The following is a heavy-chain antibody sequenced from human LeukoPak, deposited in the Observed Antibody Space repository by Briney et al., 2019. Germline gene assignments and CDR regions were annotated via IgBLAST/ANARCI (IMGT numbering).Heavy chain of an antibody. CDR1: GFTFSSYW. CDR2: IKQDGSEK. D-gene: IGHD3-3*01. V-gene: IGHV3-7*01. J-gene: IGHJ5*02. Sequence: GGSLRLSCAASGFTFSSYWMSWVRQAPGKGLEWVANIKQDGSEKYYVDSVRGRFTISRDKAKTSLYLKINSLRAEATAVYYCARSRDDFWIDPIVWFDPWGQGTLVTVSS. CDR3: ARSRDDFWIDPIVWFDP.